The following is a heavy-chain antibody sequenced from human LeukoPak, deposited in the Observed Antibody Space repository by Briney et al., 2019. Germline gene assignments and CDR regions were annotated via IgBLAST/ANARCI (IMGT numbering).Heavy chain of an antibody. D-gene: IGHD2-2*02. CDR1: GFTFSSYG. CDR2: IRYDGSNK. J-gene: IGHJ4*02. Sequence: PGGSLRLSCAASGFTFSSYGMHWVRQAPGKGLEWVAFIRYDGSNKYYADSVKGRLTISRDNSKNTLYLQMNSLRAEDTAVYYCAKFSEKVPAAIEGGYFDYWGQGTLVTVSS. CDR3: AKFSEKVPAAIEGGYFDY. V-gene: IGHV3-30*02.